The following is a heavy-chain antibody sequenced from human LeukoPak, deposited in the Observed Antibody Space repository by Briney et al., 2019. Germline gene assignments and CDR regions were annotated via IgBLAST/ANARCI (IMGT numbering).Heavy chain of an antibody. CDR1: GYTFTGYY. CDR3: ARDYGSGSSEFDY. Sequence: ASVKVSCKASGYTFTGYYMHWVRQAPGQGLEWMGWINPNSGGTNYAQKFQGRVTMTRDTSISTAYMELSRLRSDDTAVYYCARDYGSGSSEFDYWGQGTLVTVSS. CDR2: INPNSGGT. D-gene: IGHD3-10*01. V-gene: IGHV1-2*02. J-gene: IGHJ4*02.